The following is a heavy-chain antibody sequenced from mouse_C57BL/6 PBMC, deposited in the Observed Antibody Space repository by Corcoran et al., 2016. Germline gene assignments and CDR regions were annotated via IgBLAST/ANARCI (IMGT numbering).Heavy chain of an antibody. J-gene: IGHJ4*01. CDR1: GYTFTTYG. D-gene: IGHD2-4*01. Sequence: QIQLVQSGPELKKPGETVKISCKASGYTFTTYGMSWVKQAPGKGLKWMGWINTYSGVPTYADDFKGRFAFSLETSASTAYLQINNLKNEDTATYFCARDDYDYAMDYWGQGTSVTVSS. CDR2: INTYSGVP. CDR3: ARDDYDYAMDY. V-gene: IGHV9-3*01.